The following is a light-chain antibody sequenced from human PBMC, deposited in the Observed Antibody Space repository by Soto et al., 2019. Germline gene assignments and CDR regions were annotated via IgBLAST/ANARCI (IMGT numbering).Light chain of an antibody. CDR1: KLGDKY. CDR2: QDS. Sequence: SYELTQPPSVSVSPGQTASITCSGDKLGDKYACWYQQKPGQSPVLVIHQDSKRPSGIPERFSGSNSGNTATLTISGTQTIDGGGLYRQAWDRRTHVVFGGRTKLTVL. V-gene: IGLV3-1*01. J-gene: IGLJ2*01. CDR3: QAWDRRTHVV.